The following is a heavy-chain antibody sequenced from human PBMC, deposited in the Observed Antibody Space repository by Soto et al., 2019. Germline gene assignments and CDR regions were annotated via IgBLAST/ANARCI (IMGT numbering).Heavy chain of an antibody. CDR1: GGTFSSYT. V-gene: IGHV1-69*04. J-gene: IGHJ4*02. Sequence: SVKVSCKASGGTFSSYTISWVRQAPGQGLDWMGRIIPILGIANYAQKFQGRVTITADKSTSTAYMELSSLRSEDTAVYYCAREYSGYDYYYRYWGQGTLVTVSS. CDR3: AREYSGYDYYYRY. D-gene: IGHD5-12*01. CDR2: IIPILGIA.